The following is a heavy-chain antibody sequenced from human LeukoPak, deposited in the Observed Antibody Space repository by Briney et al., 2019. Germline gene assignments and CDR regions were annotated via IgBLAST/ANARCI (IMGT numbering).Heavy chain of an antibody. CDR2: ISSSSSYI. D-gene: IGHD3-16*01. Sequence: PGGSLRLSCAASGFTFSSYSMSWVRQAPGKGLEWVSSISSSSSYIYYADSVKGRFTISRDNAKNSLYLQMNSLRAEDTAVYYCAREGGSEAFDIWGQGTMLTVSS. V-gene: IGHV3-21*01. CDR3: AREGGSEAFDI. CDR1: GFTFSSYS. J-gene: IGHJ3*02.